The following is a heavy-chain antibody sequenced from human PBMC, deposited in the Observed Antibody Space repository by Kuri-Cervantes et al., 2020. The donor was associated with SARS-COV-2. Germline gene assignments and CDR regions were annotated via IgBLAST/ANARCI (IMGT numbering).Heavy chain of an antibody. D-gene: IGHD6-13*01. CDR2: ISYDGSNK. Sequence: AGSLRLSCAASGFTLSSYGMHWVRQAPGRGLEWVAVISYDGSNKYYADSVKGRFTISRDNSKDTLYLQMNSLRAEDTAVYYCAKVSIAAAGPHPETDYWGQGTLVTVSS. V-gene: IGHV3-30*18. CDR3: AKVSIAAAGPHPETDY. J-gene: IGHJ4*02. CDR1: GFTLSSYG.